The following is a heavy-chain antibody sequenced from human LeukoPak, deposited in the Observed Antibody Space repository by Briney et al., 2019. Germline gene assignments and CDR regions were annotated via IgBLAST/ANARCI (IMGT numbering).Heavy chain of an antibody. D-gene: IGHD4-23*01. V-gene: IGHV5-51*01. Sequence: GESLKISCKGSGYSFTSYWIGWVRQMPGKGLEWMGIIYPGDSDTRYSPSFQGQVTISADKSISTAYLQWSSLKASDTAMYYCARRAVVKGEYNWFDPWGQGTLVTASS. CDR2: IYPGDSDT. CDR3: ARRAVVKGEYNWFDP. CDR1: GYSFTSYW. J-gene: IGHJ5*02.